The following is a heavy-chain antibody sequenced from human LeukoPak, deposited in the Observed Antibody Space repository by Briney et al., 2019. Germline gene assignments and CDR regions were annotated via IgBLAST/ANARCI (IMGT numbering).Heavy chain of an antibody. D-gene: IGHD3-9*01. CDR2: ISSSSSYI. Sequence: GGSLRLSCAASGFTFSSYSMNWVRQAPGKGLEWVSSISSSSSYIYYADSVKGRFTISRDNAKNSLYLQMNSLRAEDTAVYYCARNYYDISRYYGMDVWGQGTTVTVSS. CDR3: ARNYYDISRYYGMDV. CDR1: GFTFSSYS. J-gene: IGHJ6*02. V-gene: IGHV3-21*01.